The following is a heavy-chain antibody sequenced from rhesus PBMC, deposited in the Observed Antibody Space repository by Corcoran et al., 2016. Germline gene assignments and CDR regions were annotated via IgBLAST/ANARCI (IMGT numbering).Heavy chain of an antibody. CDR2: IKRKADGETA. D-gene: IGHD3-3*01. V-gene: IGHV3-30*02. CDR3: TTDHIDFWSGSTRYFDY. CDR1: GFTFSNSW. J-gene: IGHJ4*01. Sequence: GESGAGLVQPGGSLRLSCAASGFTFSNSWMSWVRQAPGKGPEWVARIKRKADGETADYAASVKGRFTISRDDSKNTLYLQMNSLKTEDTAVYYCTTDHIDFWSGSTRYFDYWRQGVLVTVSS.